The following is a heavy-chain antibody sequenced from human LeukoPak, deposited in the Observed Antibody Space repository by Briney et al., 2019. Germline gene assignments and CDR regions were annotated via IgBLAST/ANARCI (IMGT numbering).Heavy chain of an antibody. CDR2: IYYTGIT. D-gene: IGHD6-25*01. Sequence: SETLSLTCTVSGGSVSGFYWSWIRQPPGKGPEWIGYIYYTGITNYNPSLKNRVTISVDRSKNQFSLILNSVTAADTAMYYCAGLHFAAAEEFGPWGPGALVTVSS. J-gene: IGHJ5*02. CDR3: AGLHFAAAEEFGP. V-gene: IGHV4-59*08. CDR1: GGSVSGFY.